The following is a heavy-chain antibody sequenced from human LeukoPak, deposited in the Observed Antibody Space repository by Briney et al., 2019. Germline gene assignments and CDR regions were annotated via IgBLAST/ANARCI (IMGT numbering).Heavy chain of an antibody. Sequence: ASVTVSFKASGYTFTSYGISWVRQAPGQGLEWMGWISAYNGNTNYAQKLQGRVTMTTDTSTSTAYMELRSLRSDDTAVYYCARDTYSNWFDPWGQGTLVTVSS. CDR1: GYTFTSYG. D-gene: IGHD2-21*01. CDR3: ARDTYSNWFDP. J-gene: IGHJ5*02. V-gene: IGHV1-18*01. CDR2: ISAYNGNT.